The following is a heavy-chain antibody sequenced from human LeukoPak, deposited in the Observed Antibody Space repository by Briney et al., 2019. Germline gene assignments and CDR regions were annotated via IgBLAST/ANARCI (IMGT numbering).Heavy chain of an antibody. CDR3: ARGAEQYYDILRFDP. CDR2: INPSSGGT. J-gene: IGHJ5*02. Sequence: ASVKVSCKASGYTFTGYYMHWVRQAPGQGLEWMGWINPSSGGTNYAQKFQGRVTMTRDTSISTAYMELSRLRSDDTAVYYCARGAEQYYDILRFDPWGQGTLVTVSS. CDR1: GYTFTGYY. D-gene: IGHD3-9*01. V-gene: IGHV1-2*02.